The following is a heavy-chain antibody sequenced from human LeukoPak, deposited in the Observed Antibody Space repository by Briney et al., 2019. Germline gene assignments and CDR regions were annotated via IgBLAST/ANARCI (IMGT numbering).Heavy chain of an antibody. J-gene: IGHJ6*02. CDR1: GGSFRGYY. CDR2: INHSGST. CDR3: ATAAYYYGSGSYLTDYYYYYGMDV. D-gene: IGHD3-10*01. Sequence: SETLSLTCAVYGGSFRGYYWSWIRQPPGKGLEWIGEINHSGSTNYNPSLKSRVTISVDTSKNQFSLKLSSVTAADTAVYYCATAAYYYGSGSYLTDYYYYYGMDVWGQGTTVTVSS. V-gene: IGHV4-34*01.